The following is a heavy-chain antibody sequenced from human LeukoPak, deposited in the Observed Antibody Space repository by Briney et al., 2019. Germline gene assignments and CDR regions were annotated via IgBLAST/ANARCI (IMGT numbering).Heavy chain of an antibody. CDR3: TREVGSYLASDYYYYMDV. Sequence: GGSLRLSCTTSGFIFGDYAMNWVRQAPGKGLEWVGFIRSKAYGGTTEYAASVKGRFTISKDDSKSIAYLQMSSLKIEDTAVYYCTREVGSYLASDYYYYMDVWGKGTTVTISS. CDR2: IRSKAYGGTT. J-gene: IGHJ6*03. V-gene: IGHV3-49*04. CDR1: GFIFGDYA. D-gene: IGHD1-26*01.